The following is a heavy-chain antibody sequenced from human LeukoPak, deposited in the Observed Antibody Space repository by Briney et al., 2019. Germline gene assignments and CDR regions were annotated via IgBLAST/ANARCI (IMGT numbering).Heavy chain of an antibody. D-gene: IGHD2-15*01. CDR2: INPNGGST. CDR3: TRDKGGSYSDY. CDR1: GYTFTTYY. V-gene: IGHV1-46*01. Sequence: ASVKVSCKASGYTFTTYYIHWVRQAPGQGLEWVGIINPNGGSTNYAQKLQGIVTMTRDTSTSTVYMELSSLGSEDTAVYYCTRDKGGSYSDYWGQGTLVTVSS. J-gene: IGHJ4*02.